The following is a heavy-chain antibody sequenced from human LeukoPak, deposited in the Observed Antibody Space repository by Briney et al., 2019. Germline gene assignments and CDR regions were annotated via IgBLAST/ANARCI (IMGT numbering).Heavy chain of an antibody. Sequence: GGSLRLSCAASGFAFSSYWMHWVRQAPGKGLEWVAVISYDGSNQYYADSVKGRFTISRDNSKNTLYLQMNSLRAEDTAVYYCAKRIRGRRDAFDIWGQGTMVTVSS. D-gene: IGHD1-26*01. CDR3: AKRIRGRRDAFDI. CDR1: GFAFSSYW. J-gene: IGHJ3*02. V-gene: IGHV3-30*18. CDR2: ISYDGSNQ.